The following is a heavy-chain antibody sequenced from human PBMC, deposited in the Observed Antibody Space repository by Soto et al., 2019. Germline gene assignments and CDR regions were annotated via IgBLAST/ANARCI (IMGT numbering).Heavy chain of an antibody. Sequence: QLHLVQSGAVVKKPGASVTVSCSASGYPVTAYYMHWVRQAPGRGLEWMGGINPATGAAKYTQTFQGRGTITRDTATSTGFKEPSGLAPEDTAVFYCARGGGVGVAGSAAFDMWGQGTLVTVSS. D-gene: IGHD3-3*01. J-gene: IGHJ3*02. CDR2: INPATGAA. V-gene: IGHV1-2*02. CDR3: ARGGGVGVAGSAAFDM. CDR1: GYPVTAYY.